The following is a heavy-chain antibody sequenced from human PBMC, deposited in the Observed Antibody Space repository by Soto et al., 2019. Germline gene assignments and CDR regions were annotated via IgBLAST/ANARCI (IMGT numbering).Heavy chain of an antibody. CDR3: AKTKPEGYYYYYMDV. Sequence: DVQLVESGGGLVQPGRSLRLSCAASGFTFDAYAMHWVRQVPGKGLEWVSGISWNSGSIGYADSVKGRFTISSDNAKNSLYLQMNSLRPEDTALYYCAKTKPEGYYYYYMDVWGKGTTVTVSS. J-gene: IGHJ6*03. V-gene: IGHV3-9*01. CDR2: ISWNSGSI. CDR1: GFTFDAYA.